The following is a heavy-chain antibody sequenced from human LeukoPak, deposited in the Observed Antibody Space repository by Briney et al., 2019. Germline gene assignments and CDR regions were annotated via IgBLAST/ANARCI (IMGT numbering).Heavy chain of an antibody. D-gene: IGHD3-9*01. V-gene: IGHV4-38-2*02. Sequence: VKPSETLSLTCTVSGYSISSGYYWGWIRQPPGKGLEWIGSIYHSGSTYYNPSLKSRVTISVDTSKNQFSLKLSSVTAADTAVYYCAREPRFLTGYYTEIYYFDYWGQGTLVTVSS. CDR3: AREPRFLTGYYTEIYYFDY. J-gene: IGHJ4*02. CDR1: GYSISSGYY. CDR2: IYHSGST.